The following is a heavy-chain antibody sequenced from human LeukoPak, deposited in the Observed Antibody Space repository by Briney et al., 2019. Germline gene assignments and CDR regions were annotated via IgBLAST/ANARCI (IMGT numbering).Heavy chain of an antibody. Sequence: ASVKVSCKVSGYTFTGYYIHWVRQAPGQGLEWMGWINPNSGGTNYAQKFQGRVTMTRDTSISTAYMELSRLRSDDTAVYYCARQSSGWPFDYWGQGTLVTVSS. J-gene: IGHJ4*02. CDR2: INPNSGGT. V-gene: IGHV1-2*02. CDR1: GYTFTGYY. CDR3: ARQSSGWPFDY. D-gene: IGHD6-19*01.